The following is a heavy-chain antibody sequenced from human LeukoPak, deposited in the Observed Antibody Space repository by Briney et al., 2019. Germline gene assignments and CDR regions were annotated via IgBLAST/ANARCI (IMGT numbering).Heavy chain of an antibody. CDR2: ISGSGGST. V-gene: IGHV3-23*01. CDR3: AKVEGLIVVVPAAMDY. J-gene: IGHJ4*02. D-gene: IGHD2-2*01. Sequence: PGGSLRLSCAASGFTFSSYAMSWVRQAPGKGLEWVSAISGSGGSTYYADSVKGRFTISRDNSKNTLYLQMNSLRAEDTAVYYCAKVEGLIVVVPAAMDYWGQGTLVTVSS. CDR1: GFTFSSYA.